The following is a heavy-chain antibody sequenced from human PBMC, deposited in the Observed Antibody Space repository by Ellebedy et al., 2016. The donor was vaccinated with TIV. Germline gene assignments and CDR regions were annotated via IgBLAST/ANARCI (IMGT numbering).Heavy chain of an antibody. CDR1: GFTFTTYA. V-gene: IGHV3-23*01. J-gene: IGHJ4*02. CDR2: IVGGDGST. CDR3: AARVGSGRWSFDF. Sequence: PGGSLRLSCAASGFTFTTYAMTWVRQAPGKGLEWVSTIVGGDGSTYYADSVNGRFTISRDFSKNTLFLHMDSLRAEDTAVYYCAARVGSGRWSFDFWGLGTLVTVSS. D-gene: IGHD3-10*01.